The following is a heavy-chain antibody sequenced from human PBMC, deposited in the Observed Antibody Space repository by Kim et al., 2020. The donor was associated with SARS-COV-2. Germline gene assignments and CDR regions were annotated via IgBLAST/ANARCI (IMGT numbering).Heavy chain of an antibody. CDR1: GFTFSSYW. Sequence: GGSLRLSCAASGFTFSSYWMHWVRQAPGKGLVWVSRINSDGSSTSYADSVKGRFTISRDNAKNTLYLQMNSLRAEDTAVYYCARLSGGAHFDYWGQGTLVTVSS. J-gene: IGHJ4*02. D-gene: IGHD1-26*01. V-gene: IGHV3-74*01. CDR2: INSDGSST. CDR3: ARLSGGAHFDY.